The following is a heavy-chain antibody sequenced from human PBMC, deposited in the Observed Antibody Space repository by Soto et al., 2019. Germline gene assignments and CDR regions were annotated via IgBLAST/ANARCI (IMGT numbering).Heavy chain of an antibody. CDR1: GGSISGADYY. Sequence: QVQLQESGPGLVKPSQTLSLSCTVSGGSISGADYYWSWIRQHPEKGLEWIGYISYSGNTYYNSALKRRVTISVDTSKNHFSLSLSSVTAADTAVYFCARVGTSSSDAFDIWGHGTMVTVSS. J-gene: IGHJ3*02. V-gene: IGHV4-31*03. CDR2: ISYSGNT. CDR3: ARVGTSSSDAFDI. D-gene: IGHD6-6*01.